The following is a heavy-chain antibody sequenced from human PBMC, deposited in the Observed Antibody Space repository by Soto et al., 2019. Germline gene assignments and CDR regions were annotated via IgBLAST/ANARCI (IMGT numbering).Heavy chain of an antibody. CDR2: IYYSGST. CDR1: GGSISSSSYY. J-gene: IGHJ6*02. D-gene: IGHD3-3*01. CDR3: TGRLGYYTRYTYYYGMDV. Sequence: SETLSLTCTVSGGSISSSSYYWGWIRQPAGKGLEWIGSIYYSGSTYYNPSLKSRVTISVDTSKNQFSLKLSSVTAADTAVYYCTGRLGYYTRYTYYYGMDVWGQGTTVTVSS. V-gene: IGHV4-39*01.